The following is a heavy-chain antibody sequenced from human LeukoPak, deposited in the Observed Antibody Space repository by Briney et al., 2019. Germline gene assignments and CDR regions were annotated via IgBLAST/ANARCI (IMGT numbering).Heavy chain of an antibody. CDR2: IIPIFGTA. J-gene: IGHJ4*02. CDR3: TRGPATSGFDY. CDR1: GGTFSSYA. V-gene: IGHV1-69*13. D-gene: IGHD2-15*01. Sequence: SVKVSCKASGGTFSSYAISWVRQAPGQGLEWMGGIIPIFGTANYAQKFQGRVTITADESTSTAYMELSSLRSDDTAVYFCTRGPATSGFDYWGQGTLVTVSS.